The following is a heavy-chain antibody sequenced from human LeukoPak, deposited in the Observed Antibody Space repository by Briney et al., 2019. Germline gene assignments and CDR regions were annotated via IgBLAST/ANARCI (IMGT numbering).Heavy chain of an antibody. V-gene: IGHV3-64*01. CDR3: ARDDGYSIDF. Sequence: GGSLRLSCAASGFTFSSYAMHWVRQAPGKGLEYVSGINSNGDSTFFANSVKGRFTSSRDNSRNTMFLQMGSLRAEDMAVYFCARDDGYSIDFWGQGTLVAVSS. D-gene: IGHD5-24*01. CDR1: GFTFSSYA. CDR2: INSNGDST. J-gene: IGHJ4*02.